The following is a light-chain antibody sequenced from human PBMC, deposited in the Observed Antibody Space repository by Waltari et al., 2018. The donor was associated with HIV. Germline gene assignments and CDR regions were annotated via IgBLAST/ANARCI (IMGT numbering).Light chain of an antibody. CDR3: QAWDSSTVV. J-gene: IGLJ2*01. Sequence: SYEVTQPPSVSVSPGQTATITCSGDKLGEKYVSWYQQKPGQSPVLVIYQDTKRPSGIPERFSGSNSGNTATLTISGAQAMDEADYYCQAWDSSTVVFGGGTKVTVL. CDR2: QDT. CDR1: KLGEKY. V-gene: IGLV3-1*01.